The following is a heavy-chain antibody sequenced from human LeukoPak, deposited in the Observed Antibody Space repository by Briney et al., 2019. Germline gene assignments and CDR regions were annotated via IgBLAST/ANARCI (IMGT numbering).Heavy chain of an antibody. Sequence: ASETLSLTCTVSGGSISSSSYYWGWIRQPPGKGLEWIGSIYYSGSTYYNPSLKSRVTISVDTSKNQLSLKLSSVTAADTAVYYCARLYYYVVGEWGYYYYYMDVWGKGTTVTISS. J-gene: IGHJ6*03. CDR2: IYYSGST. CDR3: ARLYYYVVGEWGYYYYYMDV. D-gene: IGHD3-10*02. CDR1: GGSISSSSYY. V-gene: IGHV4-39*01.